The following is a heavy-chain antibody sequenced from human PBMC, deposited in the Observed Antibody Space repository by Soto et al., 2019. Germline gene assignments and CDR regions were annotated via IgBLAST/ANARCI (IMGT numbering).Heavy chain of an antibody. J-gene: IGHJ4*02. Sequence: SLRLSCAASGFTFNNYAMSWVRQAPGKGLEWVSTITGSGGTTHYADSVKGRFTISRDNSKNTLYVQMNSLRAEDTAVYYCAKLLWFGELSPADYWGQGTLVTVSS. CDR2: ITGSGGTT. CDR1: GFTFNNYA. CDR3: AKLLWFGELSPADY. D-gene: IGHD3-10*01. V-gene: IGHV3-23*01.